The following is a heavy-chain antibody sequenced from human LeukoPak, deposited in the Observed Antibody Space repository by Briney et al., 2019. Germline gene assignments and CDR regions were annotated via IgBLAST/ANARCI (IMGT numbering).Heavy chain of an antibody. V-gene: IGHV4-59*01. J-gene: IGHJ4*02. D-gene: IGHD3-16*02. CDR3: ARWFGGVIN. CDR1: GGSISSYY. CDR2: IYYSGST. Sequence: PSETLSLTCTVSGGSISSYYWSWIRQPPGKGLEWIGYIYYSGSTNYNPSLKSRVIISVDTSKNQFSLKLSSMTAVNTAVYYCARWFGGVINWGQGTLVTVSS.